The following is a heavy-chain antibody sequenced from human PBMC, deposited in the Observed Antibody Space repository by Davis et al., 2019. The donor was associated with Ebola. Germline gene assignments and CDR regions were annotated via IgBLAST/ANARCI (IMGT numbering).Heavy chain of an antibody. CDR2: IYYSGST. Sequence: PSETLSLTCTVSGGSISSYYWSWIRQPPGKGLEWIGYIYYSGSTNYNPSLKSRVTISVDTSKNQFSLKLSSVTAADTAVYYCARDRSGYYHFDYWGQGTLVTVSS. CDR1: GGSISSYY. CDR3: ARDRSGYYHFDY. D-gene: IGHD3-22*01. V-gene: IGHV4-59*01. J-gene: IGHJ4*02.